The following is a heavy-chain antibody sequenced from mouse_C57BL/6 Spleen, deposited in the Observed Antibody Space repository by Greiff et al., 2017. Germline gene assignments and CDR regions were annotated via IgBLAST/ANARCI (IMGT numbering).Heavy chain of an antibody. V-gene: IGHV7-3*01. CDR2: IRNKANGYTT. J-gene: IGHJ4*01. Sequence: EVKLMESGGGLVQPGGSLSLSCAASGFTFTDYYMSWVRQPPGKALEWLGFIRNKANGYTTEYSASVKGRFTISRDTSQSILYLQMNALRAEDSATYYCARYSYGSSYAMDYWGQGTSGTVSS. D-gene: IGHD1-1*01. CDR3: ARYSYGSSYAMDY. CDR1: GFTFTDYY.